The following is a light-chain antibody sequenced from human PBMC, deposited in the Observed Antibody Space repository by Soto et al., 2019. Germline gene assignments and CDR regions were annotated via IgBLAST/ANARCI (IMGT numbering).Light chain of an antibody. V-gene: IGKV3-20*01. CDR1: QSLSINY. CDR2: DAS. Sequence: EIVLTQSPGTLSLSPGERATLSCRASQSLSINYIAWYQQKPGQAPRLLVYDASSRAAGIPDRFSGSGSGTDFTLTISRLEPEDFAVYYCQQDVSSRPLTIGGGTKVEIK. J-gene: IGKJ4*01. CDR3: QQDVSSRPLT.